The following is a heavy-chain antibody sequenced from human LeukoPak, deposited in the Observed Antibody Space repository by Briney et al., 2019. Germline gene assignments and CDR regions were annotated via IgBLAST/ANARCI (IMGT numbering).Heavy chain of an antibody. CDR3: ARDLLVRAYDSSGYPVSYYYMDV. Sequence: AASVKVSCKASGYTFTGYYMHWVRQAPGQGLEWMGRINPNSGGTNYAQKFQGRVTMTRDTSISTAYMELSRLRSDDTAVYYCARDLLVRAYDSSGYPVSYYYMDVWGKGTTVTVSS. CDR1: GYTFTGYY. J-gene: IGHJ6*03. D-gene: IGHD3-22*01. CDR2: INPNSGGT. V-gene: IGHV1-2*06.